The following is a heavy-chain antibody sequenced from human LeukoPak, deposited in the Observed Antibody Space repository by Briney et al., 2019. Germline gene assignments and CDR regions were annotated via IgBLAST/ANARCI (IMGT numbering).Heavy chain of an antibody. J-gene: IGHJ4*02. Sequence: SETLSLTCTVSGGSINNYFWSWIRQPPGKGLEWIGYIYYSGSTNYNPSLKSRVTISVDTSKHQFSLKLSSVTAADTAVYYCARYYNDFGDYLDYWGQGTLVTVSS. CDR3: ARYYNDFGDYLDY. CDR1: GGSINNYF. CDR2: IYYSGST. V-gene: IGHV4-59*08. D-gene: IGHD4-17*01.